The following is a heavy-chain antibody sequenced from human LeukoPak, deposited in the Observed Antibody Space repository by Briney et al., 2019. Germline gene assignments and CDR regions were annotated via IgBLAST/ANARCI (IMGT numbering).Heavy chain of an antibody. V-gene: IGHV3-30-3*01. J-gene: IGHJ5*02. CDR3: AGDGYCSGGSCYSTGWFDP. D-gene: IGHD2-15*01. CDR1: GFTFSGYA. Sequence: SGGSLRLSCAASGFTFSGYAMHWVRQAPGKRLEWVAVISHDGSNKYYADSVEGRFTISRDNSKNTLYLQMNSLRAEDTAVYYCAGDGYCSGGSCYSTGWFDPWGQGTLVTVSS. CDR2: ISHDGSNK.